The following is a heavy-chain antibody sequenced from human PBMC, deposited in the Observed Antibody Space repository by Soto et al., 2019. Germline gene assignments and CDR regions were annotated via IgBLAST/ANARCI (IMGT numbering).Heavy chain of an antibody. J-gene: IGHJ5*02. V-gene: IGHV3-23*01. Sequence: GGSLRLSCAASGFIFENFGMSWVRQAPGKGLEWISSISGRGFKKYYADSVKGRFTISRDNSKSTVYLELNNLSAEDTAVYHCAKNQGVELVPLATVDWFDPWGQGSVVTAPQ. CDR2: ISGRGFKK. CDR3: AKNQGVELVPLATVDWFDP. CDR1: GFIFENFG. D-gene: IGHD1-26*01.